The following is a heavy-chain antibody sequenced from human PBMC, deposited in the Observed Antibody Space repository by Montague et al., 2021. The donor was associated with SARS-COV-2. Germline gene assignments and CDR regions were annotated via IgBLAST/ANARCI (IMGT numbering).Heavy chain of an antibody. V-gene: IGHV4-34*01. CDR2: INHSGST. Sequence: SETLSLTCAVYGGSFSGYYWSWIRQPPGKGLEWIGEINHSGSTNYNPSLKSRVTISVDTSKNQFSLKLSSATAADTAVYYCARSGYSSSWYGFRSWFDPWGQGTLVTVSS. D-gene: IGHD6-13*01. J-gene: IGHJ5*02. CDR1: GGSFSGYY. CDR3: ARSGYSSSWYGFRSWFDP.